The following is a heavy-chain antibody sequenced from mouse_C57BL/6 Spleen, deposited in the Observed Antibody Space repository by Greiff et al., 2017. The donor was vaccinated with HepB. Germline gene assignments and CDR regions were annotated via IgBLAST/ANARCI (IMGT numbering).Heavy chain of an antibody. V-gene: IGHV1-69*01. Sequence: QVQLQQPGAELVMPGASVKLSCKASGYTFTSYWMHWVKQRPGQGLEWIGEIDPSDSYTNYNQKFKGKSTLTVDKSSSTAYMQLSSLTSEDSAVYYCARDLTGVFDYWGQGTTLTVSS. D-gene: IGHD4-1*01. CDR2: IDPSDSYT. CDR1: GYTFTSYW. CDR3: ARDLTGVFDY. J-gene: IGHJ2*01.